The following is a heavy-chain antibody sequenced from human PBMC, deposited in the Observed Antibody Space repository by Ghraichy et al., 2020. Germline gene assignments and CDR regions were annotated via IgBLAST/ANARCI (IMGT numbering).Heavy chain of an antibody. CDR3: AKYRGRDGYNYQPYFDY. CDR1: GFTFSSYA. J-gene: IGHJ4*02. Sequence: GGSLRLSCAASGFTFSSYAMSWVRQAPGKGLEWVSVISGSGGSTYYADSVKGRFTISRDNSKNTLYLQMNSLRAEDTAVYYCAKYRGRDGYNYQPYFDYWGQGTLVTVSS. CDR2: ISGSGGST. D-gene: IGHD5-24*01. V-gene: IGHV3-23*01.